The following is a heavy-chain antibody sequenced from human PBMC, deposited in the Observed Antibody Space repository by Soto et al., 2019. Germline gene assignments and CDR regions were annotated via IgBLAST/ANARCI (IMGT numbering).Heavy chain of an antibody. J-gene: IGHJ4*02. D-gene: IGHD1-26*01. CDR1: GASITFGGYS. V-gene: IGHV4-30-2*01. CDR3: ARGGGSDSFDY. CDR2: INHLETT. Sequence: SETLSLTCTVSGASITFGGYSWSWIRQTPGKGLEWIGYINHLETTFYNPSFESRLTLSIDRAKNQFSLKLHSMSAADRAVYFCARGGGSDSFDYRGQGILVTVSS.